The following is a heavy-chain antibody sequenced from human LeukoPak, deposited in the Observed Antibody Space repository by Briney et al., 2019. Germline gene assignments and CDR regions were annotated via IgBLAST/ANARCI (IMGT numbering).Heavy chain of an antibody. V-gene: IGHV1-2*02. J-gene: IGHJ4*02. CDR3: ARSRIAVAGNLFYFDY. Sequence: ASVKVSCKASGYTFTGYYMHWVRQAPGQGLEWMGWINPNSGGTNYAQKFQGRVTMTRDTSISTAYMELSRLRSDDTAVYYCARSRIAVAGNLFYFDYWGQGTLVTVSS. CDR2: INPNSGGT. D-gene: IGHD6-19*01. CDR1: GYTFTGYY.